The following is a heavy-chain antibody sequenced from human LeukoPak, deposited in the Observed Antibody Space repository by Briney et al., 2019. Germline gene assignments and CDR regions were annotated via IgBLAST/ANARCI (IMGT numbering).Heavy chain of an antibody. CDR1: GYTFTGYY. J-gene: IGHJ4*02. D-gene: IGHD1-26*01. V-gene: IGHV1-2*02. CDR2: INPNSGGT. Sequence: RASVKVSCKASGYTFTGYYMHWVRQAPGQGLEWMGWINPNSGGTNYAQKFQGRVTMTRDTSISTAYMELSRLRSDDPAVYYCARVPPPPTYRSPLDYWGQGTLVTVSS. CDR3: ARVPPPPTYRSPLDY.